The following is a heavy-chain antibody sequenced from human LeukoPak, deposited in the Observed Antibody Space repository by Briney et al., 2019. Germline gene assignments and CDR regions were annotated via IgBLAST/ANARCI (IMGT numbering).Heavy chain of an antibody. Sequence: GGSLRLSCAASGFTFSSYGIHWVRQAPGKGLEWVAFIRFDGSTKYYADSVKGRFTISRDNSKNTLYLQMNSLRAEDTAVYYCARGFSGSGSYSVYWGQGTLVTVSS. CDR3: ARGFSGSGSYSVY. J-gene: IGHJ4*02. V-gene: IGHV3-30*02. CDR1: GFTFSSYG. CDR2: IRFDGSTK. D-gene: IGHD3-10*01.